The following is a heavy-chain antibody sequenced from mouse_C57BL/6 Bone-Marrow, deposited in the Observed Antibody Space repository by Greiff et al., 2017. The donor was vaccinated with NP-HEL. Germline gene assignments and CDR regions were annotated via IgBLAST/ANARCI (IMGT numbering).Heavy chain of an antibody. V-gene: IGHV5-4*03. D-gene: IGHD1-1*01. J-gene: IGHJ3*01. Sequence: EVKVEESGGGLVKPGGSLKLSCAASGFTFSSYAMSWVRQTPEKRLEWVATISDGGSYTYYPDNVKGRFTISRDNAKNNLYLQMSHLKSEDTAMYYCARGPGYYYGSSTWFAYWGQGTLVTVSA. CDR2: ISDGGSYT. CDR1: GFTFSSYA. CDR3: ARGPGYYYGSSTWFAY.